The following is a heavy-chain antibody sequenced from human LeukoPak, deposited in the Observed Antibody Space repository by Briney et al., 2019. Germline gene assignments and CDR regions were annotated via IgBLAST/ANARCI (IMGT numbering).Heavy chain of an antibody. CDR1: GFTFSRYA. Sequence: AGPSLRLSYAASGFTFSRYAMSWVRQAPGKGLGWVSALSGSGGSTYYADSAKARITISTDNSKNTMYLQMISLRAEDTAVYYCAKDRDYAFWSGYSESGRFDYWGQGTLVTVSS. V-gene: IGHV3-23*01. J-gene: IGHJ4*02. D-gene: IGHD3-3*01. CDR3: AKDRDYAFWSGYSESGRFDY. CDR2: LSGSGGST.